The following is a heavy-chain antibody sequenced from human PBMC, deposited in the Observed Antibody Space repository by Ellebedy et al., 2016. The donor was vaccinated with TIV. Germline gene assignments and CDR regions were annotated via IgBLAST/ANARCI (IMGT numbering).Heavy chain of an antibody. CDR2: IYPGYSDT. CDR1: GYSFTNYW. D-gene: IGHD2-2*01. Sequence: ASVKVSCKASGYSFTNYWIGWVRQMPGKGLECMGLIYPGYSDTRYSPSFQGQVTISADKSITTAYLQWRSLKASDTAMYYCARRALMGTSSPRGSFDPWGQGTLVTVSS. J-gene: IGHJ5*02. CDR3: ARRALMGTSSPRGSFDP. V-gene: IGHV5-51*01.